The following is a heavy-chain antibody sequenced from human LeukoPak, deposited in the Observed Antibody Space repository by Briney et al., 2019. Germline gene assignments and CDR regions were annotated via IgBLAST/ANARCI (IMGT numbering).Heavy chain of an antibody. Sequence: GGSLRLSFAASGFSFSTYNMDWVRQAPGKGLEWVTSIDFTSSFIFYGDSVKGRFTISRDNAKNLLYLQLSSLRDDDSAIYYCARASRASAWYIDEYWGQGTLVTVSS. CDR2: IDFTSSFI. J-gene: IGHJ4*02. CDR3: ARASRASAWYIDEY. V-gene: IGHV3-21*06. D-gene: IGHD6-19*01. CDR1: GFSFSTYN.